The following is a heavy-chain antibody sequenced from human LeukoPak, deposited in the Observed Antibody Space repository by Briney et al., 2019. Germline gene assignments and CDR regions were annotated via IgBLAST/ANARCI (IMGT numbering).Heavy chain of an antibody. CDR1: RYTFTDYY. CDR3: ARDSPGIAAAGHDY. V-gene: IGHV1-2*02. CDR2: INPNSGGT. D-gene: IGHD6-13*01. Sequence: GASVKVSCKTSRYTFTDYYIHWVRQAPGQGLEWMGWINPNSGGTNYAQKFQGRVTMTRDTSISTAYMELSRLRSDDTAVYYCARDSPGIAAAGHDYWGQGTLVTVPS. J-gene: IGHJ4*02.